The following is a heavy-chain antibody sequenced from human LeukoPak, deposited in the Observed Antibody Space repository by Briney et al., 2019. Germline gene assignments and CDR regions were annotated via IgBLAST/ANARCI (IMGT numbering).Heavy chain of an antibody. D-gene: IGHD3-10*01. CDR1: GFTFSSYA. CDR3: ARQGSGSYSSPLDY. CDR2: ISYDGSNK. V-gene: IGHV3-30-3*01. J-gene: IGHJ4*02. Sequence: GGSLRLSCAASGFTFSSYAMHWVRQAPGKGLEWVAVISYDGSNKYYADSVKGRFTISRGNSKNTLYLQMNSLRAEDTAVYYCARQGSGSYSSPLDYWGQGTLVTVSS.